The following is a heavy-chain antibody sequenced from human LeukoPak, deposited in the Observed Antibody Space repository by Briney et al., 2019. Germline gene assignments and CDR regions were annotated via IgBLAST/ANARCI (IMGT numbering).Heavy chain of an antibody. CDR2: INHSGST. J-gene: IGHJ4*02. Sequence: PSETLSLTCAVYGGSFSGYYWSWIRQPPGKGLEWIGEINHSGSTNYNPSLKSRVTISVDTSKNQFSLKLSSVTAADTAVYYCARDRVEMATILDYWGQGTLVTVSS. CDR1: GGSFSGYY. CDR3: ARDRVEMATILDY. V-gene: IGHV4-34*01. D-gene: IGHD5-24*01.